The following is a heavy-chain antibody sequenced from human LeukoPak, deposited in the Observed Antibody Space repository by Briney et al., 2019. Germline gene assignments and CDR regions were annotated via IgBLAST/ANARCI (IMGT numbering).Heavy chain of an antibody. V-gene: IGHV4-59*08. Sequence: SETLSLTCTVSGGSTSSYYWSWIRQPPGKGLEWIGYIYYSGSTNYNPPLKSRVTISVDTSKNQFSLKLSSVTAADTAVYYCARLGGGRGYWGQGTLVTVSS. CDR2: IYYSGST. CDR3: ARLGGGRGY. D-gene: IGHD4-23*01. CDR1: GGSTSSYY. J-gene: IGHJ4*02.